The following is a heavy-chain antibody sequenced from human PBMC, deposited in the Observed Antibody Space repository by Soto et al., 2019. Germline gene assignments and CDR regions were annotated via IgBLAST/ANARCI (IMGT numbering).Heavy chain of an antibody. D-gene: IGHD6-13*01. Sequence: QVQLVQSGAEVKKPGASVKVSCKASGYTFTSYDINWVRQATGQGLEWMGWMNPNSVNTGYAQKFQGRVTMTRNTATSTADMGLSSLRSDDAAVYYWARQASSSWRSDHWGQGTLVTVSS. V-gene: IGHV1-8*01. J-gene: IGHJ4*02. CDR1: GYTFTSYD. CDR3: ARQASSSWRSDH. CDR2: MNPNSVNT.